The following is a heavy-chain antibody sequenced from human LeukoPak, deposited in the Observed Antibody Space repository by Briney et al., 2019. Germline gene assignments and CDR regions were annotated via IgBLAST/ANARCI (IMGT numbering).Heavy chain of an antibody. V-gene: IGHV4-34*01. Sequence: SETLSLTCAVYGGSFSGYYWSWIRQPPGKGLEWIGEINHSGSTNYNPSLKSRVTISVDTSKNQFSLKLSSVTAADTAVYYCARAYYYGSGSFDYWGQGTLVTVSS. CDR3: ARAYYYGSGSFDY. J-gene: IGHJ4*02. CDR1: GGSFSGYY. D-gene: IGHD3-10*01. CDR2: INHSGST.